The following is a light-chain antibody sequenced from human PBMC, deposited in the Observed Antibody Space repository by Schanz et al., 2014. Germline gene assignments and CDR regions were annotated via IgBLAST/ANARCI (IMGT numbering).Light chain of an antibody. CDR1: SSDIGVYNS. CDR3: SSSTSSSTLVV. CDR2: DVN. J-gene: IGLJ2*01. V-gene: IGLV2-14*03. Sequence: QSALTQPASVSGSPGQSITISCTGTSSDIGVYNSVSWYQQYPGKAPKLMIYDVNSRPSGVSNRFSGSKSGNTASLTISGLQPEDEADYFCSSSTSSSTLVVFGGGTKVTVL.